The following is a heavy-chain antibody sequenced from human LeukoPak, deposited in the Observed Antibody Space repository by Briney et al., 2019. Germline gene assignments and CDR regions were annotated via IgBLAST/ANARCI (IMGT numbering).Heavy chain of an antibody. D-gene: IGHD5/OR15-5a*01. CDR3: ARGSLGREVSAFFKN. CDR1: GGSISSSNW. J-gene: IGHJ4*02. CDR2: IYTTGST. V-gene: IGHV4-4*02. Sequence: PSETLSLTCAVSGGSISSSNWWSWVRQPPGQGLEWIGRIYTTGSTNYNPPLKSRVTISVDTSENQFSLRLSSVTAADTAVYYCARGSLGREVSAFFKNWGQGILVTVSS.